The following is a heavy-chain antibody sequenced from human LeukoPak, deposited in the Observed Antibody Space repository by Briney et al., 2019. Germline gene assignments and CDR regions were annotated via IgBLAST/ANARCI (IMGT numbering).Heavy chain of an antibody. CDR1: GGSISSYY. CDR2: IYYSGST. V-gene: IGHV4-59*08. J-gene: IGHJ6*02. Sequence: PSETLSLTCTVSGGSISSYYWSWIRQPPGKGLEWIGYIYYSGSTNYNPSLKSRVTISVDTSKNQFSLRLSSVTAADTAVYYCARRSLRNYYYGMDVWGQGTTVTVSS. CDR3: ARRSLRNYYYGMDV.